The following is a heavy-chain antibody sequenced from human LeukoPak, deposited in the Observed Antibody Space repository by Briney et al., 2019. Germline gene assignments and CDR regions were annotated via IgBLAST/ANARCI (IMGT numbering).Heavy chain of an antibody. D-gene: IGHD3-3*01. CDR1: GYTFTGYY. CDR2: INPNSGGT. V-gene: IGHV1-2*02. CDR3: ARVLGSGYDFWSGYYFDY. Sequence: ASAKVSCKASGYTFTGYYMHWVRQAPGQGLEWMGWINPNSGGTNYAQKFQGRVTMTRDTSISTAYMELSRLRSDDTAVYYCARVLGSGYDFWSGYYFDYWGQGTLVTVSS. J-gene: IGHJ4*02.